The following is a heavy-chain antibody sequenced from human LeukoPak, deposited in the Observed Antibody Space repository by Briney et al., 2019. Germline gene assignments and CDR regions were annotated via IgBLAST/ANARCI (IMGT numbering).Heavy chain of an antibody. D-gene: IGHD3-22*01. Sequence: PSETLSLTCTVSGYSISSGYYWGWIRHPPGKGLEWIGSIYHSGSTYYNPSLKSRVTISGDTSENQFSLRLSSVTAADTAVYYCARASYSYDISGWVPFDYWGQGTLVTVSS. CDR1: GYSISSGYY. CDR2: IYHSGST. J-gene: IGHJ4*02. V-gene: IGHV4-38-2*02. CDR3: ARASYSYDISGWVPFDY.